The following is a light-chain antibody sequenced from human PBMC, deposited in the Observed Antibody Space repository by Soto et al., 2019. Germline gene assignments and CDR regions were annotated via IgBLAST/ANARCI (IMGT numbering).Light chain of an antibody. J-gene: IGLJ2*01. CDR2: EGS. CDR3: CSYAGSSTLV. V-gene: IGLV2-23*01. Sequence: QSALTQPASVSGSPGQSITISCTGTSSDVGGYNPVSWYQQHPGKAPKLMIYEGSKRPSGVSNRFSGSKSGNTASLTISGLQAEDEADYYCCSYAGSSTLVFGGGTKLTVL. CDR1: SSDVGGYNP.